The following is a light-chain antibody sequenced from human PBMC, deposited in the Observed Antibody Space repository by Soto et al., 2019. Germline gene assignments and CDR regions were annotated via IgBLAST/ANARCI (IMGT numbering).Light chain of an antibody. CDR3: QQLHSYPIT. CDR2: AAS. CDR1: QGISSY. V-gene: IGKV1-8*01. Sequence: AIRMTQSPSSLSASTGDRVTITCRASQGISSYLAWYQQKPGKAPKLLIYAASTLQSGVPSRFSGSGSGTDFTLTIRSLQPEDFATYYCQQLHSYPITFGQGTRLEI. J-gene: IGKJ5*01.